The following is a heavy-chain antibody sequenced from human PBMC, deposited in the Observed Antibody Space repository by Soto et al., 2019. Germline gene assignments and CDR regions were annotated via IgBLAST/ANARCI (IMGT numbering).Heavy chain of an antibody. D-gene: IGHD4-4*01. J-gene: IGHJ4*02. CDR3: ARRRARGVTPRLYYFDY. CDR2: INHSGST. Sequence: SETLSLTCAVYGGSFSGYYCSWIRQPPGKGLEWIGEINHSGSTNYNPSLKSRVTISVDTSKNQFSLKLSSVTAADTAVYYCARRRARGVTPRLYYFDYWGQGTLVTVSS. V-gene: IGHV4-34*01. CDR1: GGSFSGYY.